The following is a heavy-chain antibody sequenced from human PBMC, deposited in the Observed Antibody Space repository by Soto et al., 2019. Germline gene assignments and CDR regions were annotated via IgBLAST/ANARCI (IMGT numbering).Heavy chain of an antibody. CDR1: GGSFSGYY. D-gene: IGHD6-6*01. J-gene: IGHJ6*02. CDR2: INHSGST. Sequence: QVQLQQWGAGLLKPSETLSLTCAVYGGSFSGYYWSWIRQPPGKGLEWIGEINHSGSTNYNPSLKSRVTISVDTSTNQFSLKLSSVTAADTAVYYCARGLIAARSPSYYYYSYGMDVWGQGTTVTVSS. V-gene: IGHV4-34*01. CDR3: ARGLIAARSPSYYYYSYGMDV.